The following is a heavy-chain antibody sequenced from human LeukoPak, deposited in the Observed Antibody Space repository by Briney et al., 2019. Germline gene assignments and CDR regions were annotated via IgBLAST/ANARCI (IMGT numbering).Heavy chain of an antibody. J-gene: IGHJ4*02. V-gene: IGHV1-2*02. CDR3: AREGRYYGSGSYYRY. CDR1: GYTFTGYY. CDR2: INPNSGGT. D-gene: IGHD3-10*01. Sequence: GASVKVSCKASGYTFTGYYMHWVRQATGQGLEWMGWINPNSGGTNYAQKFQGRVTMTRDTSISTAYMELSRLRSDDTAVYYCAREGRYYGSGSYYRYWGQGTLVTVSS.